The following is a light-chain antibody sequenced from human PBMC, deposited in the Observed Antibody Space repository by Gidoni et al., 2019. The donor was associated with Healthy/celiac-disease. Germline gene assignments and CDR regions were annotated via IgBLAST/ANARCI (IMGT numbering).Light chain of an antibody. Sequence: DIEMTQSPSTLSVSAGDRVTITCRASQSVSSYLDWYQQKPGKAPRLLIYDASSLATGVPSRFSGSGSGTDFTLTISSLQPEDFAAYYCQQRYSSPLTFGEGTKVEIK. CDR2: DAS. CDR3: QQRYSSPLT. J-gene: IGKJ4*02. CDR1: QSVSSY. V-gene: IGKV1-39*01.